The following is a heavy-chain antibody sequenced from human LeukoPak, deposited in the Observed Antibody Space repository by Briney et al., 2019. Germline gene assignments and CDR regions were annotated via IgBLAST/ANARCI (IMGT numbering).Heavy chain of an antibody. V-gene: IGHV3-64*01. CDR1: GFTFSSNG. J-gene: IGHJ3*02. CDR3: ARSLEDDAFDI. CDR2: ISSNGGST. Sequence: GGSLRLSCVASGFTFSSNGMHWVRQAPGKGLEYVSAISSNGGSTYYANSVKGRFTISRDNSKNTLYLQMGSLRAEDMAVYYCARSLEDDAFDIWGQGTMVTVSS. D-gene: IGHD5-24*01.